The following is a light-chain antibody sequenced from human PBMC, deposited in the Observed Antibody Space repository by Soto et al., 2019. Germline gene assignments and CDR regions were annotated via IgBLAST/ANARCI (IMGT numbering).Light chain of an antibody. CDR1: QSVSSSY. Sequence: VLTQSPGTLSLSPGERATLSCRASQSVSSSYLAWYQQKPGQAPRLLIYGASSRATGIPDRFSGSGSGTDFTLTISRLEPEDFAVYYCQQHGSSPIPFGQGTRLAV. V-gene: IGKV3-20*01. J-gene: IGKJ5*01. CDR2: GAS. CDR3: QQHGSSPIP.